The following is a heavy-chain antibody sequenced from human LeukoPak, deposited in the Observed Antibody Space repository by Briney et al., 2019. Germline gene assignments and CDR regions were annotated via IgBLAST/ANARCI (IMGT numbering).Heavy chain of an antibody. J-gene: IGHJ5*02. CDR2: IIPIFGTA. D-gene: IGHD2-2*01. CDR1: GGTFSSYA. Sequence: SVKVSCKASGGTFSSYAISWVRQAPGQGLEWMGGIIPIFGTANYAQKFQGRVTITADKSTSTAYMELSSLRSEDTAVYYCAVYCSSTSCFRFDPWGQGTLVTVSS. CDR3: AVYCSSTSCFRFDP. V-gene: IGHV1-69*06.